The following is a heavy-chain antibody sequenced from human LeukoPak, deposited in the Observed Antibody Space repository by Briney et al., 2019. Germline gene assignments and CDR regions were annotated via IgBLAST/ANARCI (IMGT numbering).Heavy chain of an antibody. CDR1: GFTFGSYS. CDR3: ARATGGDDAFDI. V-gene: IGHV3-21*01. D-gene: IGHD7-27*01. Sequence: GGSLRLSCAASGFTFGSYSMNWVRQAPGKGLEWVSSISSSSSYIYYADSVKGRFTISRDNAKNSLYLQMNSLRAEDTAVYYCARATGGDDAFDIWGQGTMVTVSS. J-gene: IGHJ3*02. CDR2: ISSSSSYI.